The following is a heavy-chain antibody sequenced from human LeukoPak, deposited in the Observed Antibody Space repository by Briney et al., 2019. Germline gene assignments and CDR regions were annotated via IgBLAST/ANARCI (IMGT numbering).Heavy chain of an antibody. V-gene: IGHV4-59*01. CDR2: IHYSGST. CDR3: ARVGFTRGYSYYYYYMDV. Sequence: SETLSLTCTVSGGSISNYYWSWIRQPPGKGLEWIGYIHYSGSTNYNPSLKSRVTISVDTSKNQFSLKLSSVTAADTAVYYCARVGFTRGYSYYYYYMDVWGKGTTVTVSS. CDR1: GGSISNYY. D-gene: IGHD6-13*01. J-gene: IGHJ6*03.